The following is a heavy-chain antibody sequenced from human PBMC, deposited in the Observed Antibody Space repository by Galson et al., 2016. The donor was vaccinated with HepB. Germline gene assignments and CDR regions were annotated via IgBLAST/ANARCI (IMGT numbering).Heavy chain of an antibody. CDR1: GFTFSSYT. J-gene: IGHJ6*02. Sequence: SLRLSCAASGFTFSSYTLNWVRQAPGKGLEWVSSIRSDSSDIYYIDSVKGRFTISRDNGKNSLYLQMNSLRAEDTAIYYCARDLTILYNHYYGMDVWGQGTTVTVSS. D-gene: IGHD3-9*01. CDR3: ARDLTILYNHYYGMDV. CDR2: IRSDSSDI. V-gene: IGHV3-21*01.